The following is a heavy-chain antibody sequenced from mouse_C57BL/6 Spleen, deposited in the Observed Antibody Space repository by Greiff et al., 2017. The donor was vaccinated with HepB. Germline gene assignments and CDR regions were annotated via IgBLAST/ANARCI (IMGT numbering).Heavy chain of an antibody. CDR2: IWSGGST. CDR3: DRNSVTTRAVDY. J-gene: IGHJ4*01. D-gene: IGHD2-2*01. CDR1: GFSLTSYG. V-gene: IGHV2-2*01. Sequence: QVQLQQSGPGLVQPSQSLSITCTVSGFSLTSYGVHWVRQSPGKGLEWLGVIWSGGSTDYNAAFISSLSISKDNSKSQVFFKMNSLQADDTAIYYCDRNSVTTRAVDYWGKGISVSVSS.